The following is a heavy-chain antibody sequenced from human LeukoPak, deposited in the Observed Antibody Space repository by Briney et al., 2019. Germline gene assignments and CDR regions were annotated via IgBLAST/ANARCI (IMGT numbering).Heavy chain of an antibody. CDR2: IKLDGTEK. D-gene: IGHD5-12*01. CDR1: GLTFSRYW. V-gene: IGHV3-7*01. J-gene: IGHJ4*02. CDR3: ARDFGLSGYDLLDY. Sequence: PGGSLRLSCAASGLTFSRYWMTWVRQAPGKGLEWVANIKLDGTEKYYVDSVKGRFTISRDNAKNSLDLQTNSLRVEGTAVYYCARDFGLSGYDLLDYWGQGTMVTVSS.